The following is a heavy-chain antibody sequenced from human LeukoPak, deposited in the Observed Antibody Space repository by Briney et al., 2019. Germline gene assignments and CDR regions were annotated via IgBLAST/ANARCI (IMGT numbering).Heavy chain of an antibody. CDR2: ISGSGGRT. V-gene: IGHV3-23*01. D-gene: IGHD3-22*01. CDR1: GFTFSSYA. Sequence: GGSLRLSCAASGFTFSSYAMSWVRQAPEKGLEWVSTISGSGGRTYYADSVKGRSTISRDNSKNTLYLQMNSLRAEDTAVYYCAGRYDSSGYPLHWGQGTLVTVSS. J-gene: IGHJ4*02. CDR3: AGRYDSSGYPLH.